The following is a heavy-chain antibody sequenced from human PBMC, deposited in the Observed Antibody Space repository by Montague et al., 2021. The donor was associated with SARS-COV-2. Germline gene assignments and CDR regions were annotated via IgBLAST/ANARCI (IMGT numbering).Heavy chain of an antibody. CDR3: ARGRQHINMVVVVVTGGEYYFDF. J-gene: IGHJ4*02. V-gene: IGHV4-39*01. Sequence: SETLSLTCLVSGGSVRSTSYYWGWIRQAPGKGLEWLGSLYYSGSTYYNPSLKSRVTMSIDTSKNQFSLQLTSVTAADTAVYYCARGRQHINMVVVVVTGGEYYFDFWGQGTLVAVSS. CDR2: LYYSGST. CDR1: GGSVRSTSYY. D-gene: IGHD3-22*01.